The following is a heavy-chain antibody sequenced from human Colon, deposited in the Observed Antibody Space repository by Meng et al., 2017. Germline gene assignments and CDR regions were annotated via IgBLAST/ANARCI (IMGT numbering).Heavy chain of an antibody. V-gene: IGHV3-23*01. D-gene: IGHD5-12*01. CDR1: GFMFSAYA. CDR2: ISYGGDAA. J-gene: IGHJ6*04. CDR3: AKEREVATITYNGLDV. Sequence: GESLKISCAAAGFMFSAYAMTGVRQAPGKGLEWGSSISYGGDAAYYADSVKGRFTTSRDKSKNTVYLQMHSLRADDTAVYYGAKEREVATITYNGLDVWGEGTTVTVSS.